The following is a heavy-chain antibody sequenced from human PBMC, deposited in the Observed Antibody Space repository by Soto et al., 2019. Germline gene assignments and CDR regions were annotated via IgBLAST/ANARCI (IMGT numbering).Heavy chain of an antibody. CDR3: ASMGYYGSGSYYFDY. CDR1: GFTFISYW. CDR2: IKQDGSEK. D-gene: IGHD3-10*01. V-gene: IGHV3-7*01. Sequence: LRLSCAASGFTFISYWMSWVRQAPGKGLEWVANIKQDGSEKYYVDSVKGRFTISRDNAKNSLYLQMNSLRAEDTAVYYCASMGYYGSGSYYFDYWGQGTLVTVSS. J-gene: IGHJ4*02.